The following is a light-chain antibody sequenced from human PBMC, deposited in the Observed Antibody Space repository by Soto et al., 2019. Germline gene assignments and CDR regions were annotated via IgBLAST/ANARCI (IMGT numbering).Light chain of an antibody. CDR1: SRDVGAYNF. J-gene: IGLJ1*01. CDR2: DVS. CDR3: CSYAGSYTWV. V-gene: IGLV2-11*01. Sequence: ALTQPRSVSGSPGQSVTISCTGTSRDVGAYNFVSWYQQHPGKAPKLMIYDVSKRPSGVPDRFSGSKSGNTASLTISGLQAEDEADYYCCSYAGSYTWVFGTGTKLTVL.